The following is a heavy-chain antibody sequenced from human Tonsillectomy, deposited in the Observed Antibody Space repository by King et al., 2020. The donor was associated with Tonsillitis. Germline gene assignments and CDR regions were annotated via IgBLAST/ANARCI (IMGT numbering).Heavy chain of an antibody. J-gene: IGHJ5*02. CDR1: GYTFTSYS. Sequence: QLVQSGAEVKKPGAAVKVSCKASGYTFTSYSITWVRQAPGQGLEWMGRISAYNGNTNYAHKLQGRVTMTTDTSTSTAYMELRSLRSDDTAVYYCARGFDHGDYSWFDPWGQGTLVTVSS. CDR3: ARGFDHGDYSWFDP. D-gene: IGHD4-17*01. V-gene: IGHV1-18*01. CDR2: ISAYNGNT.